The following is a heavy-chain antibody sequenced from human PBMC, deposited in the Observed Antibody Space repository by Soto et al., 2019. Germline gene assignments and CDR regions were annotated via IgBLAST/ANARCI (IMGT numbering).Heavy chain of an antibody. Sequence: GASVKVSCKASGYTFTGYYMHWVRQAPGQGLEWMGWINPNSGGTNYAQKFQGWVTMTRDTSISTAYMELSRLRSDDTAVYYCAASLVLRYFDNKPGPYGMDVWGQGTTVTVSS. CDR2: INPNSGGT. V-gene: IGHV1-2*04. CDR3: AASLVLRYFDNKPGPYGMDV. J-gene: IGHJ6*02. D-gene: IGHD3-9*01. CDR1: GYTFTGYY.